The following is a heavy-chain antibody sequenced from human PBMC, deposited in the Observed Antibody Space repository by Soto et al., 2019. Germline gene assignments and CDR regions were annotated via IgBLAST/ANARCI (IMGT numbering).Heavy chain of an antibody. J-gene: IGHJ4*02. Sequence: TSETLSLTCTVSGGSISSGGYYWSWIRQHPGKGLEWIGYINYSGSTYYNPSLKSRVTISVDTSKNQFSLKLSSVTAADTAVYYCARKLRITMVRGAFDYWGQGTLVTVSS. CDR2: INYSGST. D-gene: IGHD3-10*01. V-gene: IGHV4-31*03. CDR3: ARKLRITMVRGAFDY. CDR1: GGSISSGGYY.